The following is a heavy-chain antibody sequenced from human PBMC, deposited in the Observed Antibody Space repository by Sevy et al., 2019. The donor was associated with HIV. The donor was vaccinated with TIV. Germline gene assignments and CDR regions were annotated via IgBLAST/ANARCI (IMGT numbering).Heavy chain of an antibody. J-gene: IGHJ4*02. CDR1: GGSISSGYYY. Sequence: SETLSLTCTVSGGSISSGYYYWSWIRQHPGKGLEWIGYIYYSGSTYYNPSLKSRVTISVDTSKNQFSLKLSSVTPADTAVYYCARDIGYSVNYYGFWGQGTLVTVSS. V-gene: IGHV4-31*03. D-gene: IGHD1-26*01. CDR2: IYYSGST. CDR3: ARDIGYSVNYYGF.